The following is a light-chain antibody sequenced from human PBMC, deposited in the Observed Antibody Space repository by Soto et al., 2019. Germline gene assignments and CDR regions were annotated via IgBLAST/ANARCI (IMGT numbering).Light chain of an antibody. CDR3: QQYYKWPQT. Sequence: EIVLTQSPGTLSSSPGERSTLSCRARQSFSSNLTWYQQKPGQAPRLLIYGASTRDTGVPAPFSGSGSGTEFSLTISGLQSEDVAVYYCQQYYKWPQTFGQGTKVDIK. CDR1: QSFSSN. CDR2: GAS. J-gene: IGKJ1*01. V-gene: IGKV3-15*01.